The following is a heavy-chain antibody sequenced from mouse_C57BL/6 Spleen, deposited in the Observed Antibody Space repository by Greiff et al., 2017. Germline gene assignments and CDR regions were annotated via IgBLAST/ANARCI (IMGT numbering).Heavy chain of an antibody. D-gene: IGHD1-1*01. CDR1: GYSFTGYF. CDR3: ARTLITTVVAGGGFDY. V-gene: IGHV1-20*01. J-gene: IGHJ2*01. Sequence: EVKLMESGPELVKPGDSVKISCKASGYSFTGYFMNWVMQSHGKSLEWIGRINPYNGDTFYNQKFKGKATLTVDKSSSTAHMELRSLTSEDSAVYYCARTLITTVVAGGGFDYWGQGTTLTVSS. CDR2: INPYNGDT.